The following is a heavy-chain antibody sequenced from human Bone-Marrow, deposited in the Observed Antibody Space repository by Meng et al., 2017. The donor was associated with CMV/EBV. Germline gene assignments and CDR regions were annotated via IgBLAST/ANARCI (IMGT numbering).Heavy chain of an antibody. CDR1: GYTFTDYR. D-gene: IGHD3-3*01. J-gene: IGHJ3*02. CDR2: ISPNNGAT. V-gene: IGHV1-2*02. CDR3: ATKMYYDFWSAYRGTEGVDPFNI. Sequence: ASVKVSCKASGYTFTDYRMHWVRQAPGQGLEWVGWISPNNGATNYAQNFQGRVTMTGDTSISTVYMDLNRLTYDDTAVYYCATKMYYDFWSAYRGTEGVDPFNIWGQGTLVTVSS.